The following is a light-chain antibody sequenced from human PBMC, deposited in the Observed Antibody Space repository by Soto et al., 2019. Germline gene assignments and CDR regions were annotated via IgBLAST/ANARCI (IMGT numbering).Light chain of an antibody. Sequence: QSVLTQPASVSGSPGQSITISCTGTSSDVGGSNYASWYQQHPGKAPKFMIYEVSNRPSGVSNRFSGSKSGNTASLTISGLQAEDEADYYCSSYTSSTTLNVFGTGTQLTVL. CDR1: SSDVGGSNY. V-gene: IGLV2-14*01. CDR2: EVS. J-gene: IGLJ1*01. CDR3: SSYTSSTTLNV.